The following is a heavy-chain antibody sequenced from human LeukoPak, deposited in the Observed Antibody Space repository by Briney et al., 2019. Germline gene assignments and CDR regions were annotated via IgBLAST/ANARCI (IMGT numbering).Heavy chain of an antibody. CDR1: GYTFTDYY. J-gene: IGHJ3*02. Sequence: GASVKVSCKASGYTFTDYYMHWVQQAPGKGLEWMGRVDPEDGETIYAEKFQGRVTITADTSTDTAYMELSSLRSEDTAVYYCATVPSTVDAFDIWGQGTMVTVSS. CDR2: VDPEDGET. V-gene: IGHV1-69-2*01. CDR3: ATVPSTVDAFDI.